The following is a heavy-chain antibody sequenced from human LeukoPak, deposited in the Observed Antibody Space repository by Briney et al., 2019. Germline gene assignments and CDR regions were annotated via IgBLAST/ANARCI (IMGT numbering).Heavy chain of an antibody. J-gene: IGHJ4*02. Sequence: GGSLRLSCAASGFTFSSYSMNWVRRAPGKGLEWVSYISSSSTIYYADSVKGRFTISRDNAKNSLYPQMNSLRDEDTAVYYCARFHGSGNGYWGQGTLVTVSS. V-gene: IGHV3-48*02. CDR1: GFTFSSYS. CDR2: ISSSSTI. D-gene: IGHD3-10*01. CDR3: ARFHGSGNGY.